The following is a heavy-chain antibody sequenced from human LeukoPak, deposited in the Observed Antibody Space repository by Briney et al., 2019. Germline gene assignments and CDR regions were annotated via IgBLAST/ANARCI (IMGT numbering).Heavy chain of an antibody. J-gene: IGHJ4*02. V-gene: IGHV1-2*02. Sequence: ASVKVSCKASGYTFTRYYMHWVRQAPGQGLEWMGWINPNSGGTNYAQKFQGRVTMTRDTSISTAYMELSRLRSDDTAVYYCAREGFGGDDILTDASEYWGQGTLVTVSS. CDR3: AREGFGGDDILTDASEY. CDR2: INPNSGGT. D-gene: IGHD3-9*01. CDR1: GYTFTRYY.